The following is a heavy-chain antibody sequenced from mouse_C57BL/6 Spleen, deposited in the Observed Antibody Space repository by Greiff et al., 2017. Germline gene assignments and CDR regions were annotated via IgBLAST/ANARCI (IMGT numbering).Heavy chain of an antibody. V-gene: IGHV1-22*01. D-gene: IGHD3-2*01. J-gene: IGHJ4*01. CDR1: GYTFTDYH. CDR3: ARDRSGYGLGSMDY. Sequence: EVKLQQSGPELVKPGASVKMSCKASGYTFTDYHMHWVKQSHGKSLEWIGYINPNNGGTSYNQKFKGKATLTVNKSSSTAYMELRSLTSEDSAVYFCARDRSGYGLGSMDYWGQGTSVTVSS. CDR2: INPNNGGT.